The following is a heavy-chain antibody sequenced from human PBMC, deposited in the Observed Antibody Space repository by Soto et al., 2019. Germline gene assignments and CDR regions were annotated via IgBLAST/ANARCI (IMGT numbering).Heavy chain of an antibody. CDR1: GFAFDDYA. J-gene: IGHJ4*02. CDR2: ISWNSATI. V-gene: IGHV3-9*01. CDR3: VREKINYNYFDY. D-gene: IGHD1-7*01. Sequence: LRLSCAASGFAFDDYAMYWVRQAPGKGLEWVSGISWNSATIAYADSVKGRFTISRDNAKKSLYLQMNNLRADDTALYYCVREKINYNYFDYWGQGTLVTV.